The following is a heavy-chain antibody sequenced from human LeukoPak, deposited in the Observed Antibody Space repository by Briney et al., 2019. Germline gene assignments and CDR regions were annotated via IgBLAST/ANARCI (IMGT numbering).Heavy chain of an antibody. J-gene: IGHJ6*04. Sequence: GGSLRLSCAASGFTFSNAWMSWVRQAPGKGLEWVGRIKSKTDGGTTDYAAPVKGRFTISRDDSKNTLYLQMNSLKTEDTAVYYCTTRMVRGANPYYYYGMDVWGKGTTVTVSS. V-gene: IGHV3-15*01. CDR2: IKSKTDGGTT. CDR1: GFTFSNAW. D-gene: IGHD3-10*01. CDR3: TTRMVRGANPYYYYGMDV.